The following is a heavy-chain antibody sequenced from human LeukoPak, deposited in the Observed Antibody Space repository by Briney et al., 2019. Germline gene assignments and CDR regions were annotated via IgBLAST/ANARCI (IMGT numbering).Heavy chain of an antibody. CDR2: ISSSSSTI. Sequence: PGGSLRLSCAASGFTFSSYSMNWVRQAPGKGLEWVSYISSSSSTIYYADSVKGRFTISRDNAKNSLYLQMNSLRAEDTAVYYCARALDTAMESSRVYWGQGTLVTVSS. D-gene: IGHD5-18*01. J-gene: IGHJ4*02. CDR3: ARALDTAMESSRVY. CDR1: GFTFSSYS. V-gene: IGHV3-48*01.